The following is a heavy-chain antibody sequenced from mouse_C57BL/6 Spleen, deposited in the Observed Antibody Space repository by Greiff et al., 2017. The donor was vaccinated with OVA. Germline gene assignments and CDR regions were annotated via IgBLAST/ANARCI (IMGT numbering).Heavy chain of an antibody. V-gene: IGHV1-69*01. Sequence: VQLQQPGAELVMPGASVKLSCKASGYPFTSYWMHWVKQRPGQGLVWIGEIDPSASYTNYNQKFQGKSTFTVDTSSSTAYLQLSSLTSEDSAVYYCARRSHCYGDFDYWGQGTTLTVSS. CDR2: IDPSASYT. J-gene: IGHJ2*01. CDR3: ARRSHCYGDFDY. CDR1: GYPFTSYW. D-gene: IGHD1-2*01.